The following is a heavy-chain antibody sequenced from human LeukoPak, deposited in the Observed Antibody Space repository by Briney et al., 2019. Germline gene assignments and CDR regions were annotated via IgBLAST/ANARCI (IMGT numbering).Heavy chain of an antibody. Sequence: PGGSLRLSCAASGFTFSSHWMNWVRHAPGKGLVWVSRINSDGSRTNYADSVKGRFTISRDNAKSTLYLQMDSLRVEDTAVYYCAGVYYFDSWGQGTLVTVSS. CDR2: INSDGSRT. CDR1: GFTFSSHW. CDR3: AGVYYFDS. J-gene: IGHJ4*02. V-gene: IGHV3-74*01.